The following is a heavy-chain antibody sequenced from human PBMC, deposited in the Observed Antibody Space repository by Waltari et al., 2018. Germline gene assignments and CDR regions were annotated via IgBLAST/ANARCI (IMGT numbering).Heavy chain of an antibody. D-gene: IGHD3-9*01. CDR2: IYYSGST. Sequence: QVQLQESGPGLVKPSQTLSLTCTVSGGSISSGDYYWGWIRQPPGKGLEWIGYIYYSGSTYYNPSLKSRVTISVDTSKNQFSLKLSSVTAADTAVYYCARSDYDILTGPNWFDPWGQGTLVTVSS. CDR1: GGSISSGDYY. J-gene: IGHJ5*02. V-gene: IGHV4-30-4*08. CDR3: ARSDYDILTGPNWFDP.